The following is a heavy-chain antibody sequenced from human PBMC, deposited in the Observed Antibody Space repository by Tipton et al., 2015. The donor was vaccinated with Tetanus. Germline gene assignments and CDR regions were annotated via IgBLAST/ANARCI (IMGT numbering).Heavy chain of an antibody. CDR2: IYYSGST. J-gene: IGHJ6*02. CDR1: GGSISSYY. Sequence: GLVKPSETLSLTCTVSGGSISSYYWSWIRQPPGKGLEWIGYIYYSGSTNYNPSLKSRVTISVDTSKNQFSLKLSSVTAADTAVYYCAGPRVGSLDVWGQGTTVTVSS. D-gene: IGHD2-15*01. CDR3: AGPRVGSLDV. V-gene: IGHV4-59*01.